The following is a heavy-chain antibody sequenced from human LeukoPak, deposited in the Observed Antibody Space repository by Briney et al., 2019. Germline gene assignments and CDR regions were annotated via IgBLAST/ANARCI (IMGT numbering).Heavy chain of an antibody. CDR2: IGSDGTEQ. J-gene: IGHJ4*02. CDR3: ARQMTATRLFDA. CDR1: GLIFSEHS. V-gene: IGHV3-30*04. D-gene: IGHD5-12*01. Sequence: GGSLRLSQVPAGLIFSEHSCRSVRQSPDEGLEWVALIGSDGTEQNHAASVQGRFTVSRENSKNTLFLQMNTVRADDTAVYFCARQMTATRLFDAWGQGTLVTASS.